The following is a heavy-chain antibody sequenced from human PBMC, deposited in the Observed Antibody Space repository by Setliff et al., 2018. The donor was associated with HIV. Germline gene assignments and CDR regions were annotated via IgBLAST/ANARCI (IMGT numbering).Heavy chain of an antibody. CDR2: INPSGGST. D-gene: IGHD3-10*01. CDR1: GYTFTSYY. CDR3: ARDLYYYGSGSPNYYYCYGMDV. Sequence: ASVKVSCKASGYTFTSYYMHWVRQAPGQGLEWMGIINPSGGSTSYAQKFQGRVTMTRDTSTSTVYMELSSLRSEDTAVYYCARDLYYYGSGSPNYYYCYGMDVWGQGTTVTVSS. V-gene: IGHV1-46*01. J-gene: IGHJ6*02.